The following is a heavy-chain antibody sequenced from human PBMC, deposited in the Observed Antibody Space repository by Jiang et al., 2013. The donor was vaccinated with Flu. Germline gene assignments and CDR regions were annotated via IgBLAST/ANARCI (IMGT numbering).Heavy chain of an antibody. V-gene: IGHV3-30*18. CDR1: GFTFSSYG. CDR3: AKDPASRNYYDSSGYYFYFDI. D-gene: IGHD3-22*01. CDR2: ISYDGSNK. J-gene: IGHJ3*02. Sequence: LSCAASGFTFSSYGMHWVRQAPGKGLEWVAVISYDGSNKYYADSVKGRFTISRDNSKNTLYLQMNSLRAEDTAVYYCAKDPASRNYYDSSGYYFYFDIWGQGTMVTVSS.